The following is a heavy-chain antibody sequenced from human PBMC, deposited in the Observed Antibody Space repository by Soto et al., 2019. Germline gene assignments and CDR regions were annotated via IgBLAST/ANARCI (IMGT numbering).Heavy chain of an antibody. CDR3: ARGRVRGGYYFDY. CDR1: KFTFSSYG. CDR2: ISYDGSNK. V-gene: IGHV3-30*03. D-gene: IGHD3-16*01. J-gene: IGHJ4*02. Sequence: PVGPLRHSCTASKFTFSSYGMHWVREAPGKGLEWVAVISYDGSNKYYADSVKGRFTISRDNSKNTLYLQMNSLRSEDTAVYYCARGRVRGGYYFDYWGQGTLVTVSS.